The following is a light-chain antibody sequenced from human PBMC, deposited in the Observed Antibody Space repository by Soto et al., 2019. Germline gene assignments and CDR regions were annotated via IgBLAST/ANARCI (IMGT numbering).Light chain of an antibody. J-gene: IGLJ3*02. CDR2: GNN. CDR1: SSNIGAAYD. Sequence: QSVLTQPPSVSGAPGQKVTISCTRSSSNIGAAYDVHWYQHLPGTAPKLLIYGNNNRPSGVPDRFSGYKSGTSASLAITGLQAGDEADYYCQSYDSSLSGWVFGGGTKLTVL. V-gene: IGLV1-40*01. CDR3: QSYDSSLSGWV.